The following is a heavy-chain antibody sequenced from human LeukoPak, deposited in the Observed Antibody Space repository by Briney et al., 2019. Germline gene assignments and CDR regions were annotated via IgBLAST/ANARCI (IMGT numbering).Heavy chain of an antibody. D-gene: IGHD6-13*01. CDR2: IYPDDSDT. V-gene: IGHV5-51*01. CDR3: ARHGAGGSSWSPLDY. J-gene: IGHJ4*02. CDR1: GYSFSSNW. Sequence: KVSCKGSGYSFSSNWIAWVRQLPGKGPEWMGIIYPDDSDTRNSPSFQGLVTISADKSITTAYLQWSSLKASDTAMYYCARHGAGGSSWSPLDYWGQGTLVTVSS.